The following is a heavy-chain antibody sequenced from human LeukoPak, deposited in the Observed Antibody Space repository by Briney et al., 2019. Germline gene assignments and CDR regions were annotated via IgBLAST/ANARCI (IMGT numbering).Heavy chain of an antibody. V-gene: IGHV1-3*01. CDR3: GKSAPSGFDP. CDR1: GYTFTTYA. CDR2: INAGNGDA. Sequence: ASVKVSCKASGYTFTTYAIHWVRQAPGRSPEWMGRINAGNGDAKYPQNFHDRITITRDTSASTVYMELTSLRSEDTAVYYCGKSAPSGFDPWGQGTLVTVSS. J-gene: IGHJ5*02.